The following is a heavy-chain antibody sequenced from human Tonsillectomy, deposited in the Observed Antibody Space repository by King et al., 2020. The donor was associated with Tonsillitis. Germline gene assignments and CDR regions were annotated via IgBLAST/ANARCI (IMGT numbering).Heavy chain of an antibody. CDR2: NFPGDSDT. CDR1: GYPFTRFW. V-gene: IGHV5-51*03. Sequence: VQLVQSGAEVKKPGESLKISCKCSGYPFTRFWIGWVRQMPGKGLEWMGVNFPGDSDTSYSPSFQGQVTTSSDKSISTVYLQWRRLKASDTAIYYCAASGGNAAPWIDYGGQGPVVPVPS. D-gene: IGHD4-23*01. CDR3: AASGGNAAPWIDY. J-gene: IGHJ4*02.